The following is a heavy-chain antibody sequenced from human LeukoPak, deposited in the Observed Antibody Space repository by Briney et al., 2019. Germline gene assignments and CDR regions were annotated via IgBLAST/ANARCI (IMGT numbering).Heavy chain of an antibody. CDR3: AREALPAPRMIVVVTGTFDY. D-gene: IGHD3-22*01. CDR2: ISSSSSTI. CDR1: GFTFSNFA. J-gene: IGHJ4*02. V-gene: IGHV3-48*01. Sequence: GGSLRLSCAASGFTFSNFAMSWVRQAPGKGLEWVSYISSSSSTIYYADSVKGRFTISRDNAKNSLYLQMNSLRAEDTAVYYCAREALPAPRMIVVVTGTFDYWGQGTLVTVSS.